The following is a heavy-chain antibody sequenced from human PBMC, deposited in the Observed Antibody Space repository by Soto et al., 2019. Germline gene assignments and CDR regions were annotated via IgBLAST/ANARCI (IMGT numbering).Heavy chain of an antibody. CDR2: IGADGDT. V-gene: IGHV3-13*01. J-gene: IGHJ4*02. CDR1: GFTFSNYD. D-gene: IGHD6-13*01. Sequence: EVQLVESGGGLVQPGGSLRLSCAASGFTFSNYDMHWVRQVTGKGLEWVSAIGADGDTYYPDYVKGRFTISRENAKNSLYLKMNSMRAEDTAVYYCASGGWGSSWYEGGSRIDYWGQGALVTVSS. CDR3: ASGGWGSSWYEGGSRIDY.